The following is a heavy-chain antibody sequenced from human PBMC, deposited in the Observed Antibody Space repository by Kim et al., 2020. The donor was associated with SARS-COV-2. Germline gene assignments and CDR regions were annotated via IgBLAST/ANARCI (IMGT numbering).Heavy chain of an antibody. V-gene: IGHV3-7*01. D-gene: IGHD5-18*01. J-gene: IGHJ4*02. CDR3: TRDCGYFIFDF. CDR2: IKVDGTAK. Sequence: GGSLRLSCAASGFTFSSSWMAWVRQAPGKGLEWVANIKVDGTAKNYVGSGQGRFTISRDNAKSSLFLQMNSLRAEDTAVYYCTRDCGYFIFDFLGQGTLV. CDR1: GFTFSSSW.